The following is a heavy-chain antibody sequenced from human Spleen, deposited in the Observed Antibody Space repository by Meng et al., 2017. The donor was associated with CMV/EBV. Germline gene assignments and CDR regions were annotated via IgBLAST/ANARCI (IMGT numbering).Heavy chain of an antibody. J-gene: IGHJ6*02. CDR1: GFTFRSYS. V-gene: IGHV3-7*01. CDR3: ARPELTRYYGMDV. CDR2: IKQDGSEK. D-gene: IGHD1-7*01. Sequence: GESLKISCAATGFTFRSYSMNWVRQAPGKGLEWVANIKQDGSEKYYVDSVKGRFTISRDNAEDSLFLQMNSLRAEDTAVYYCARPELTRYYGMDVWGQGTTVTVSS.